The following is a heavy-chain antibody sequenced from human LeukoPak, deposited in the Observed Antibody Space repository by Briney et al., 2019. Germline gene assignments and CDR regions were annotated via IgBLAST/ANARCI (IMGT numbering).Heavy chain of an antibody. D-gene: IGHD2-2*01. CDR2: IYTSGST. Sequence: PSETLSLTCTVSGGSISSYYWSWIRQPAGKGLEWIGRIYTSGSTNYNPSLKSRVTMSVDTSKNQFSLKLNSVTAADTAVYYCARTTEGYCSSTSCYEFYYYYYMDVWGKGTTVTISS. CDR1: GGSISSYY. J-gene: IGHJ6*03. V-gene: IGHV4-4*07. CDR3: ARTTEGYCSSTSCYEFYYYYYMDV.